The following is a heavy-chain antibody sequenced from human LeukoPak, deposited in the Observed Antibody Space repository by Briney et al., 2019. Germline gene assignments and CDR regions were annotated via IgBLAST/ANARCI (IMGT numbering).Heavy chain of an antibody. Sequence: GRSLRLSCAASGFTFDDYAMHWVRQAPGKGLEWVSGTSWNSGSIGYADSVKGRFTIPRDNAKNSLYLQMNSLRAEDTAVHYCAREVTIFGVVIPSGIWGQGTLVTVSS. J-gene: IGHJ4*02. V-gene: IGHV3-9*01. CDR1: GFTFDDYA. CDR3: AREVTIFGVVIPSGI. D-gene: IGHD3-3*01. CDR2: TSWNSGSI.